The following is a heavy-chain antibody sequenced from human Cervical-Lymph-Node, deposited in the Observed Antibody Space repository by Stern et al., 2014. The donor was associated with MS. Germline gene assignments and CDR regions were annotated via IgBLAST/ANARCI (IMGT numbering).Heavy chain of an antibody. J-gene: IGHJ6*02. CDR3: ARGGVDYYFGMDV. V-gene: IGHV4-59*01. Sequence: VQLVESGPGLVKPSETLSLTCTVSGVSITNYYWSWIRQPPGKGLEWIGYMFYSGTTNYNPSLKSRVTISVDAPKKQFFLRLSSVTAADTAMYYCARGGVDYYFGMDVWGQGTTVTVSS. CDR1: GVSITNYY. D-gene: IGHD2-15*01. CDR2: MFYSGTT.